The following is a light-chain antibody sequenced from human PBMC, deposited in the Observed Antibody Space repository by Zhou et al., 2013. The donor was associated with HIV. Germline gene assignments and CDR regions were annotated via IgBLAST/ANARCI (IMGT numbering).Light chain of an antibody. V-gene: IGKV1-39*01. J-gene: IGKJ1*01. CDR3: HQYHTYPWT. CDR1: QSISSY. CDR2: AAS. Sequence: DIQMTQSPSSLSASVGDRVTITCRASQSISSYLNWYQQKPGKAPKLLIYAASSLQSGVPSRFSGSGSGTDFTLTINSLQPEDIATYYCHQYHTYPWTFGQGTKVEIK.